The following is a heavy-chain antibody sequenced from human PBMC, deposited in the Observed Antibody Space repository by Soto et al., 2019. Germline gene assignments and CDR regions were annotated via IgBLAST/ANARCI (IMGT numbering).Heavy chain of an antibody. CDR1: GFTFSSYS. J-gene: IGHJ4*02. CDR3: ARDAPPDDY. V-gene: IGHV3-48*01. CDR2: VSSSSSTI. Sequence: PGGSLRLSCAASGFTFSSYSMNWVRQAPGKGLEWVSYVSSSSSTINYADSVKGRFTISRDNAKNSLYLQMNSLGADDTAVYYCARDAPPDDYWGQGTLVTVSS.